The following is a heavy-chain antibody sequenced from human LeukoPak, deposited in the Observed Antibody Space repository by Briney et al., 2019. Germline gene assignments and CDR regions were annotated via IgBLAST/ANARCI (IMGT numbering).Heavy chain of an antibody. CDR3: ARVDYDSSGHYYGLDY. V-gene: IGHV6-1*01. CDR2: TYYRSKWYN. J-gene: IGHJ4*02. CDR1: GDTVSSNTAA. D-gene: IGHD3-22*01. Sequence: SQTLSLTCAISGDTVSSNTAAWNWLSQSPSRGLEWLGRTYYRSKWYNDYALSVQSRLTINPDTSKNQFSLQLNSVTPEDTAVYYCARVDYDSSGHYYGLDYWGQGTLVTVSS.